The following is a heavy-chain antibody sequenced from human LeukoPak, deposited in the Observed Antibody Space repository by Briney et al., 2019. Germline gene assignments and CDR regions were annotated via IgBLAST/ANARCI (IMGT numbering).Heavy chain of an antibody. CDR1: GGTFSSYA. D-gene: IGHD6-13*01. V-gene: IGHV1-69*06. CDR2: IIPIFGTA. J-gene: IGHJ3*02. CDR3: ATASWREGHGGAFDI. Sequence: SVKVSCKASGGTFSSYAISWVRQAPGQGLEWMGGIIPIFGTANYAQKFQGRVTITADKSTSTAYMELSSLRSEDTAVYYCATASWREGHGGAFDIWGQGTMVTVSS.